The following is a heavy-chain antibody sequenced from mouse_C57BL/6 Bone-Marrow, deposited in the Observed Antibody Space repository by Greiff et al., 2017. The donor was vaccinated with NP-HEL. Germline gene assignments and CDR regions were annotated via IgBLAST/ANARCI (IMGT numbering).Heavy chain of an antibody. D-gene: IGHD1-1*01. CDR3: TRDRGYGSSFAMDY. CDR1: GFTFSSYA. CDR2: ISSGGDYI. V-gene: IGHV5-9-1*02. Sequence: EVMLVESGEGLVKPGGSLKLSCAASGFTFSSYAMSWVRQTPEKRLEWVAYISSGGDYIYYADTVKGRFTISRAHARNTLYLQRSSLKSEDTAMYYCTRDRGYGSSFAMDYWGQGTSVTVSS. J-gene: IGHJ4*01.